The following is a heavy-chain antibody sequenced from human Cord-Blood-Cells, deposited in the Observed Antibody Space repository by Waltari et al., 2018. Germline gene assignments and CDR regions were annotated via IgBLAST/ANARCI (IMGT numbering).Heavy chain of an antibody. CDR2: IIPIFGTA. V-gene: IGHV1-69*01. J-gene: IGHJ3*02. CDR3: ARSWEYSSSSDAFDI. D-gene: IGHD6-6*01. Sequence: QVQLVQSGAVVKKPGSSVKVSCKAPGGTFTSYAISWVRRAPGQWLEWVGGIIPIFGTANYAQKFQGRVTITADESTSTAYMELSSLRSEDTAVYYCARSWEYSSSSDAFDIWGQGTMVTVSS. CDR1: GGTFTSYA.